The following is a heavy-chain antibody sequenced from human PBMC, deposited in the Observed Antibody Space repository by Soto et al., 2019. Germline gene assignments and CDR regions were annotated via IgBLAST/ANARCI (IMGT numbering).Heavy chain of an antibody. D-gene: IGHD3-10*01. CDR3: AKGRGGSGSLTPRVDF. CDR2: ISGGGDNT. CDR1: GFTFNNYA. J-gene: IGHJ4*02. Sequence: EVQLLESGGGLVQPGGSLRLSCAASGFTFNNYAMTWVRQAPGKGLKWVSAISGGGDNTSYADSVKGRFTVSRDGSKNTLYLQMSSLRAEDTALYYCAKGRGGSGSLTPRVDFWGQGTLVTVSS. V-gene: IGHV3-23*01.